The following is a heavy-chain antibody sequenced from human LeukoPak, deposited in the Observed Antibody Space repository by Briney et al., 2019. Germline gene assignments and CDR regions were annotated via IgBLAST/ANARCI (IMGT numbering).Heavy chain of an antibody. CDR1: GFTFSSYA. J-gene: IGHJ6*03. CDR2: ISYDGSNK. V-gene: IGHV3-30*07. Sequence: GGSLRLSCAASGFTFSSYAMHWVRQAPGKGLEWVAVISYDGSNKYYADSVKGRFTISRDNSKNTLYLQMNSLRAEDMAVYYCARDLEGDGSYYMDVWGKGTTVTVSS. CDR3: ARDLEGDGSYYMDV. D-gene: IGHD2-21*02.